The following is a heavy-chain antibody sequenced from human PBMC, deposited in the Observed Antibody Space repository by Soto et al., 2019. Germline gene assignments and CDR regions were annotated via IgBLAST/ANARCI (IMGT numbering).Heavy chain of an antibody. D-gene: IGHD6-6*01. V-gene: IGHV1-69*13. Sequence: GASVKVSCKASGCTFSSYAISWVRQAPGQGLEWMGGIIPIFGTANYAQKFQGRVTITADESTSTAYMELSSLRSEDTAVYYCARGDRIAARNWFDPWGQGTLVTVSS. CDR2: IIPIFGTA. CDR3: ARGDRIAARNWFDP. J-gene: IGHJ5*02. CDR1: GCTFSSYA.